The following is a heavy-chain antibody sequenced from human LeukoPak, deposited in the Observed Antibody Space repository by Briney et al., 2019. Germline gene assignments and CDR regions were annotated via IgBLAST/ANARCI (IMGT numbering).Heavy chain of an antibody. J-gene: IGHJ3*02. CDR3: ARGPPYYDSSGYAFDI. V-gene: IGHV5-51*01. CDR2: IYPGDSDT. CDR1: GYSFTSYW. Sequence: GESLKISCKGSGYSFTSYWIGWVRQMPGKGLEWMGIIYPGDSDTRYSPSFQGQVTISADKSTSTAYLQWSSLKASDTAMYYCARGPPYYDSSGYAFDIWGQGTMVTVSS. D-gene: IGHD3-22*01.